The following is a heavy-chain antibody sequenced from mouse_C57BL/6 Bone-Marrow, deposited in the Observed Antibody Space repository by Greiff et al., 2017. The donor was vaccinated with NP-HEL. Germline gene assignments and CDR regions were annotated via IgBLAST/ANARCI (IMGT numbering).Heavy chain of an antibody. CDR2: IDPSDSYT. Sequence: VKLQQPGAELVMPGASVKLSCKASGYTFTSYWMHWVKQRPGQGLEWIGEIDPSDSYTNYNQKFKGKSTLTVDKSSSTAYMQLSSLTSEDSAVYYCARGDYGSTVDYWGQGTTLTVSS. D-gene: IGHD1-1*01. J-gene: IGHJ2*01. CDR1: GYTFTSYW. V-gene: IGHV1-69*01. CDR3: ARGDYGSTVDY.